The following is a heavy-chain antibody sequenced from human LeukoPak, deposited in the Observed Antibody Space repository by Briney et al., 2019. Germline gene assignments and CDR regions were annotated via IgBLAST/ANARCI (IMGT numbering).Heavy chain of an antibody. CDR3: ARRSNFALHFDY. D-gene: IGHD3-10*01. CDR2: ISFDGTDK. J-gene: IGHJ4*02. CDR1: GFTFTYYA. Sequence: GRSLRLSRTASGFTFTYYAIHWVRQAPGKGLEWVAVISFDGTDKNYADSVKGRFTISRDNSKSTVYLQMSRRRDDDTALYYCARRSNFALHFDYWGQGTLVTVSS. V-gene: IGHV3-30*03.